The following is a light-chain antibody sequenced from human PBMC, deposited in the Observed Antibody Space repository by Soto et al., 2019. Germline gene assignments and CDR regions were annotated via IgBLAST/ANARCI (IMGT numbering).Light chain of an antibody. J-gene: IGKJ1*01. CDR3: YQADSQPWK. CDR1: QSVSGNY. V-gene: IGKV3D-20*01. CDR2: DAS. Sequence: THTPSSLSWAAANSVTLSFGPSQSVSGNYLAWYQQKPGQSPRLVIYDASSGATGIPDRFSGSGSGTDFTLTISRLEPEEFAVYFCYQADSQPWKFGEGAKADIK.